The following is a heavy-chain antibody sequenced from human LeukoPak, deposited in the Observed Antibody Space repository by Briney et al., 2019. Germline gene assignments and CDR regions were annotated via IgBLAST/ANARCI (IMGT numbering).Heavy chain of an antibody. CDR2: IYHTGST. V-gene: IGHV4-39*01. CDR1: GGSISSSSYY. Sequence: SETLSLTCTVSGGSISSSSYYWVWIRQPPGKGLEWIGTIYHTGSTYYNPSLKSRVAISVDTSKSHLSLKLASVTAADTAVYFCARHWGSTMTHLDYWGQGTLVTVSS. J-gene: IGHJ4*02. CDR3: ARHWGSTMTHLDY. D-gene: IGHD3-22*01.